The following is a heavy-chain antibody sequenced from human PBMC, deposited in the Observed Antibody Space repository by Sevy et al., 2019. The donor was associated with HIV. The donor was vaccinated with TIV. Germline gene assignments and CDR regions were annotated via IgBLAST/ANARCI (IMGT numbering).Heavy chain of an antibody. Sequence: GGSLRLSCAASGFTFNSYAMHWVRQAPGKGLEWVAVISYDGSNKYFADSVKGRFTISRDNSKNTLYLQMNSLRPEDTAVYYCARGPLTYSGLWGQGTLVTVSS. V-gene: IGHV3-30-3*01. J-gene: IGHJ4*02. CDR1: GFTFNSYA. CDR2: ISYDGSNK. D-gene: IGHD3-3*01. CDR3: ARGPLTYSGL.